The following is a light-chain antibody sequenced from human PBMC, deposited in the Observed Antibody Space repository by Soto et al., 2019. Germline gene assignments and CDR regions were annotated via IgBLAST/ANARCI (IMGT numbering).Light chain of an antibody. Sequence: EIVLTQSPGTLSLSPGERATLSCRASQSVSRYLAWYQQKPGQAPRLLIYDATNRAHGTPARFGGSGSGTDFTLTITSVEPEDFAFYDGQQRQHWPPITFGQGTRLEIK. V-gene: IGKV3-11*01. J-gene: IGKJ5*01. CDR2: DAT. CDR1: QSVSRY. CDR3: QQRQHWPPIT.